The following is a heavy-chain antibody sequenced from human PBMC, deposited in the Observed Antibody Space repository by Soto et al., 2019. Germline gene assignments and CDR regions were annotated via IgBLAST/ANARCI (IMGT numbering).Heavy chain of an antibody. CDR3: AKGFIVVVTVIRPDDAFDA. V-gene: IGHV3-23*01. CDR1: GFTFGNYG. CDR2: ISGGGGST. J-gene: IGHJ5*01. D-gene: IGHD2-21*02. Sequence: GGSLRLSCAASGFTFGNYGMNWVCQAPGKGLEWVSGISGGGGSTYYADSVKGRFTISRDPSKNTIFLEMNSLRAEDTAVYYCAKGFIVVVTVIRPDDAFDAWGQGTLVTVSS.